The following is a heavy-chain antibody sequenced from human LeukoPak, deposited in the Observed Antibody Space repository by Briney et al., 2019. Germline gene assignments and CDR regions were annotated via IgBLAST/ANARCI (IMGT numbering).Heavy chain of an antibody. CDR2: ISWNSGSI. D-gene: IGHD1-26*01. CDR1: GFSFDDYA. CDR3: AKAAEQWEDYYLDY. V-gene: IGHV3-9*01. J-gene: IGHJ4*02. Sequence: GGSLRLSCAASGFSFDDYAMPWVRQAPGQGLEWVSGISWNSGSIVYADSVKGRFTISRDNTKNSLFLQMNSLRAEDTALYYCAKAAEQWEDYYLDYWGRGTLVTVSS.